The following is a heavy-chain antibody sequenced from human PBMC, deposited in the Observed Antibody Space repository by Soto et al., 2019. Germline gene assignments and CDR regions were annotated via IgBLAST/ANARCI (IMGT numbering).Heavy chain of an antibody. CDR3: ARDIWSGNYKWFDS. CDR2: ISNDGGTQ. CDR1: TFTVSLYG. Sequence: ESGGGVVQPGRSLRLSCAASTFTVSLYGIQWVRQAPGKGLDWVAFISNDGGTQYYADSVKGRFSISRDNSMNTVDLHMNSLRAEDTAIYYCARDIWSGNYKWFDSWGQGTLVTVSS. V-gene: IGHV3-30*03. D-gene: IGHD3-3*01. J-gene: IGHJ5*01.